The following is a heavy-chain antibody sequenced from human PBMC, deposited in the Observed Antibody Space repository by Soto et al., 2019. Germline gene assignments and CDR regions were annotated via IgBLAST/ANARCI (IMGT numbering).Heavy chain of an antibody. D-gene: IGHD6-13*01. J-gene: IGHJ6*02. V-gene: IGHV1-8*02. CDR1: GYDFTAYD. CDR2: MNPINGAT. CDR3: GRGPSPRAPAGGTPYYYAMDV. Sequence: QVQLVQSGAEVKQSGASVKVSCKASGYDFTAYDINWVRQASGQGLEWMGWMNPINGATGSARRFQGRVSMTRHTATATAYLELTSLRSDDSAVYYCGRGPSPRAPAGGTPYYYAMDVWGQGTTVTVSS.